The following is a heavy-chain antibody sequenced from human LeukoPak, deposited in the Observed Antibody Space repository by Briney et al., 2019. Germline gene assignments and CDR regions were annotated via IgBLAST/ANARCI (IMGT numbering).Heavy chain of an antibody. D-gene: IGHD3-10*01. CDR2: ISSSSSYT. J-gene: IGHJ6*04. V-gene: IGHV3-11*06. CDR3: ARDALWFGETTYYYGMDV. CDR1: GFTFTDYY. Sequence: PGGSLRLSCAASGFTFTDYYMSWIRQAPGKGLEGVSYISSSSSYTNYADSVKGRFTISRDNAKNSLYLQMNSPRAEDTAVYYCARDALWFGETTYYYGMDVWGKGATATVSS.